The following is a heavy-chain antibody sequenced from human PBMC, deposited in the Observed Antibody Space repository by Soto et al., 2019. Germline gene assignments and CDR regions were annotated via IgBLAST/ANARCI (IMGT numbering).Heavy chain of an antibody. D-gene: IGHD3-10*01. J-gene: IGHJ5*02. CDR2: IDGSGGIT. Sequence: QLLQSGGGLVQPGGSLTLSCAASGFTFGTPDMSWVRQAPGEGLEWVSTIDGSGGITYYADSVKGRFTISRDNSRNTAYLQMHSLRGDDTALYYCVKNSGWFNTWGQGALVTVSS. CDR1: GFTFGTPD. V-gene: IGHV3-23*01. CDR3: VKNSGWFNT.